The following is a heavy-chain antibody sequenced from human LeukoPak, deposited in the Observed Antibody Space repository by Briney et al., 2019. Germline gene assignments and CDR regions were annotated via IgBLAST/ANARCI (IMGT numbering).Heavy chain of an antibody. V-gene: IGHV1-18*01. CDR2: ISDYNGKT. D-gene: IGHD5-18*01. CDR3: ARDRRGYSYGYFDY. Sequence: GASVKVSCKASVYTFTTYGISWVRQAPGQGLEWMGGISDYNGKTNYAQKLQGRVTMTTDTSTSTAYMELRSLRSDDTVVYYCARDRRGYSYGYFDYWGQGTLVTVSS. CDR1: VYTFTTYG. J-gene: IGHJ4*02.